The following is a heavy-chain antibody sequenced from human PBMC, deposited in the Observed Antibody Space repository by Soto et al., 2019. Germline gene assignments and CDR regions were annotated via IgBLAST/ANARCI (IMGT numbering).Heavy chain of an antibody. CDR3: ARYYNDCSGGSCSGGY. CDR2: ISGSGGST. Sequence: QPGGSLRLSCAASGFTFSSYAMSWVRQAPGKGLEWVSAISGSGGSTYYADSVKGRFTISRDNSKNTLYLQMNSLRAEDTAVYYCARYYNDCSGGSCSGGYWGQGTLVTVSS. J-gene: IGHJ4*02. V-gene: IGHV3-23*01. D-gene: IGHD2-15*01. CDR1: GFTFSSYA.